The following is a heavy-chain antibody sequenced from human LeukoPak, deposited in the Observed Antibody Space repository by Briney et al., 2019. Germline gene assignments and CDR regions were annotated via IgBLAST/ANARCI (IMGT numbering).Heavy chain of an antibody. CDR3: ARQAPLDGDFDF. CDR2: IFPSGSA. CDR1: NGSISSGRYY. Sequence: SETLSLTCTVSNGSISSGRYYWSWIRQPAGKGLEWIGRIFPSGSANYSPSLKSRVTISVDTSKNQFSLIPNSVTAADTAVYYCARQAPLDGDFDFWGQGTLVTVSS. D-gene: IGHD3/OR15-3a*01. V-gene: IGHV4-61*02. J-gene: IGHJ4*02.